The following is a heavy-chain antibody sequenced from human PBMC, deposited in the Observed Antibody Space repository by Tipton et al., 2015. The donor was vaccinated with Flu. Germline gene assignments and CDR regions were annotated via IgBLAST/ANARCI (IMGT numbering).Heavy chain of an antibody. CDR1: GFTFRSYW. Sequence: GSLRLSCAASGFTFRSYWMQWVRQAPGKGLEWVANIRQDGNERYYVESVKGRFTISRNNAKNSVYLEMNNLRAEDTAVYFCARRYFDLWGRGTLVTVSS. V-gene: IGHV3-7*01. J-gene: IGHJ2*01. CDR2: IRQDGNER. CDR3: ARRYFDL.